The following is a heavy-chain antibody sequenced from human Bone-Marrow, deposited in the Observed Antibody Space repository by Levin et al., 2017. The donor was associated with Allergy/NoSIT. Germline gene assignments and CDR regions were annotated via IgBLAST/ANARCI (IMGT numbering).Heavy chain of an antibody. J-gene: IGHJ4*02. CDR2: INAGTGDT. Sequence: ASVKVSCKASGYTFINYALDWVRQAPGQRLEWMGRINAGTGDTMYSQKFQGRVALTRDTSATIAYMELRSLRSEDTAVYSCARYNWKDSGYFDFWGRGSLVIVSS. V-gene: IGHV1-3*01. CDR3: ARYNWKDSGYFDF. D-gene: IGHD1-1*01. CDR1: GYTFINYA.